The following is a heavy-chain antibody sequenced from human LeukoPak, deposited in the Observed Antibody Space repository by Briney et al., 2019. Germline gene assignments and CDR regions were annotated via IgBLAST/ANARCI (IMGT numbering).Heavy chain of an antibody. Sequence: GGSLRLSCAASGFTVSSNYMSWVRQAPGKGLEWVSVIYSGGSTYYADSVKGRFTISRDNSKNTLYLQMNSLRAEDTAVYYCAREGQNYYGSGSYSDWFDPWGQGTLVTVSS. CDR2: IYSGGST. CDR1: GFTVSSNY. J-gene: IGHJ5*02. CDR3: AREGQNYYGSGSYSDWFDP. V-gene: IGHV3-53*05. D-gene: IGHD3-10*01.